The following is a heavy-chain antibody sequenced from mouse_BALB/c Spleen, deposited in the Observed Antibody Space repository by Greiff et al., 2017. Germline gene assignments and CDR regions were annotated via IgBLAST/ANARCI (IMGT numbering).Heavy chain of an antibody. CDR1: GYSFTSYW. J-gene: IGHJ2*01. Sequence: VQLQQPGAELVRPGASVKLSCKASGYSFTSYWMNWVKQRPGQGLEWIGMIHPSDSDTRLNQKFKDKATLTVDKSSSTAYMQLSSPTSEDSAVYYCARYGGDYVNDYWGQGTTLTVSS. CDR2: IHPSDSDT. V-gene: IGHV1-74*01. D-gene: IGHD2-13*01. CDR3: ARYGGDYVNDY.